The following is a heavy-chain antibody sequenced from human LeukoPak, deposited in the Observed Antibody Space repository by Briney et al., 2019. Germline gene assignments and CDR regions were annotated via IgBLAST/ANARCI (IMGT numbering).Heavy chain of an antibody. D-gene: IGHD2-2*01. J-gene: IGHJ3*02. CDR1: GYSISSGYY. V-gene: IGHV4-38-2*01. CDR2: IYHSGST. CDR3: ARLEDCSSTSCYPYAFDI. Sequence: SETLSLTCAVSGYSISSGYYWGWIRQPPGKGLEWIGSIYHSGSTYYNPSLKSRVTTSVDTSKNQFSLKLSSVTAADTAVYYCARLEDCSSTSCYPYAFDIWGQGTMVTASS.